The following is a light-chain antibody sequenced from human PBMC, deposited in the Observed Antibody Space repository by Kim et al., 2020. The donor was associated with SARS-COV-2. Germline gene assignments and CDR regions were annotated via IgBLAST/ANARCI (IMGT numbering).Light chain of an antibody. CDR3: QQFDDMPLT. J-gene: IGKJ4*01. CDR2: DAS. Sequence: ASVGSRVTLACQASQDISTNLNWYQQRPGKAPKVLIYDASTLEAGVPSRFNGSGYGTEFTVTISSLQPEDVATYYCQQFDDMPLTFGGGTKLEIK. CDR1: QDISTN. V-gene: IGKV1-33*01.